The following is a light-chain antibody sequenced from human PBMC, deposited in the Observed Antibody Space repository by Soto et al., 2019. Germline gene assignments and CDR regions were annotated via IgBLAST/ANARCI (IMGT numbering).Light chain of an antibody. CDR2: GAS. V-gene: IGKV3-20*01. CDR1: QSLRRS. CDR3: QKYGSSLIT. Sequence: VMTQSPATLSVSPGEIATLSCRASQSLRRSLAWYQQKPGQAPRLLIYGASTRATGIQDRFSGSGSGTDFTLTISSLEPEDFAVYYCQKYGSSLITFGQGTRLETK. J-gene: IGKJ5*01.